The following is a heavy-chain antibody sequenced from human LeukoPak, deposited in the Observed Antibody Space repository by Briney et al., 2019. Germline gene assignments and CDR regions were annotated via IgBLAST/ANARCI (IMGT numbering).Heavy chain of an antibody. Sequence: GGSLRLSCAASGFTFRSYGMHWVRQAPGKGLEWVALIYYDGSIKYYADSVKGRFTISRDNSKNTLYLQMNSLRTEDTAVYCCASLRADSSGWYYFDYWGQGTLVTVSS. CDR3: ASLRADSSGWYYFDY. CDR2: IYYDGSIK. D-gene: IGHD6-19*01. V-gene: IGHV3-30*03. J-gene: IGHJ4*02. CDR1: GFTFRSYG.